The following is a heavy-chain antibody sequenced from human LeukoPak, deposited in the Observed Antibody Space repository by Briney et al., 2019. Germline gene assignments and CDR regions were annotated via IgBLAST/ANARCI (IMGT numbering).Heavy chain of an antibody. CDR1: GFTFHNYA. Sequence: GSLRLSCAASGFTFHNYAIHWVRQAPGKGLEWVSSISHSSSDIYYADSVKGRFTISRDNAKNSLYLQMNSLRAEDMAVYYCARIPAIAGIDYWGQGTLVTVSS. J-gene: IGHJ4*02. V-gene: IGHV3-21*01. CDR3: ARIPAIAGIDY. CDR2: ISHSSSDI. D-gene: IGHD6-13*01.